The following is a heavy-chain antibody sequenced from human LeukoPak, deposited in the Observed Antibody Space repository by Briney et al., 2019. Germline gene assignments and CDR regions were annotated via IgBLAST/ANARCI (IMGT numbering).Heavy chain of an antibody. J-gene: IGHJ4*02. D-gene: IGHD2-2*03. Sequence: SETLSLTCTVSGGSISSSSYYWGWIRQPPGKGLEWIGSIYYSGSTYYNPSLKSRVTISVDTSKNQFSLKLSSVTAADTAVHYCARHMDIVVVPAAMDYWGQGTLVTVSS. CDR1: GGSISSSSYY. V-gene: IGHV4-39*01. CDR2: IYYSGST. CDR3: ARHMDIVVVPAAMDY.